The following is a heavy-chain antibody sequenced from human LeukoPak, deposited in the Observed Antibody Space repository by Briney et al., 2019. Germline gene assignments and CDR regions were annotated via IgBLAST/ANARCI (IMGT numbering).Heavy chain of an antibody. CDR2: IYYSGST. V-gene: IGHV4-59*05. J-gene: IGHJ4*02. CDR3: AITNYYDSSGYYYGRGNYFDY. D-gene: IGHD3-22*01. CDR1: GGSISSGY. Sequence: SETLSLTCTVSGGSISSGYWSWIRQPPGKGLEWIGSIYYSGSTYYNPSLKSRVTISVDTSKNQFSLKLSSVTAADTAVYYCAITNYYDSSGYYYGRGNYFDYWGQGTLVTVSS.